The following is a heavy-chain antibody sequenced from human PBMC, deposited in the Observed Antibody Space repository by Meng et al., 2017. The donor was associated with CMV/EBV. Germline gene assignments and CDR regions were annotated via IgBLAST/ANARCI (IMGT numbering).Heavy chain of an antibody. CDR2: IYYSGST. CDR1: GGSISSSSYY. V-gene: IGHV4-39*07. J-gene: IGHJ6*02. Sequence: SETLSLTCTVSGGSISSSSYYWGWIRQPPGKGLEWIGSIYYSGSTYYNPSLKSRATISVDTSKNQFSLKLSSVTAADTAVYYCARAYQRPYGMDVWGQGTTVTVSS. D-gene: IGHD5-24*01. CDR3: ARAYQRPYGMDV.